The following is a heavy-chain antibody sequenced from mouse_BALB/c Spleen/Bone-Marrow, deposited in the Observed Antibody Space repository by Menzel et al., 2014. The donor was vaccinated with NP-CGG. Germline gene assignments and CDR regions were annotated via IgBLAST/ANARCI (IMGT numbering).Heavy chain of an antibody. J-gene: IGHJ4*01. D-gene: IGHD2-1*01. CDR3: ARDRGYGNGAMDC. V-gene: IGHV2-9*02. CDR2: IWAGGTT. Sequence: VKLVESGPGLVAPSQSLSITCTVSGFSLTNYGVHWVRQPPGKGLEWLGIIWAGGTTNYNSALMSRLSTTKDNSKSQVFLKMNSLQTDDTAMYYCARDRGYGNGAMDCWGQGTSVTVSS. CDR1: GFSLTNYG.